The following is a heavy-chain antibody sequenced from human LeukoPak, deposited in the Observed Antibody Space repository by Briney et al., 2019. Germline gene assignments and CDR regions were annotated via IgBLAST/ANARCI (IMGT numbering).Heavy chain of an antibody. CDR3: AREGIAVAAYFDY. Sequence: SETLSLTCTVSGGSISSYYWSWIRQPPGKGLEWIGNIYDSGSTNYNPSFTGRVTISVDTSKNQFSLNLTSVTAADTAVYYCAREGIAVAAYFDYWGQGTLVTVSS. CDR2: IYDSGST. CDR1: GGSISSYY. V-gene: IGHV4-59*01. J-gene: IGHJ4*02. D-gene: IGHD6-19*01.